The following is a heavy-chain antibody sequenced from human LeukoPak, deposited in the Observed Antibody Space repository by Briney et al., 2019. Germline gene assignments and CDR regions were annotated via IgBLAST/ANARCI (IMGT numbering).Heavy chain of an antibody. D-gene: IGHD1-26*01. J-gene: IGHJ4*02. CDR3: ARVGLRSYPPYYFDY. Sequence: ASVKVSCKASGGTFSSYAISWVRQAPGQGLEWMGGIIPIFGTANYAQKFQGRVTMTRDTSTSTVYMELSSLRSEDTAVYYCARVGLRSYPPYYFDYWGQGTLVTVSS. CDR2: IIPIFGTA. CDR1: GGTFSSYA. V-gene: IGHV1-69*05.